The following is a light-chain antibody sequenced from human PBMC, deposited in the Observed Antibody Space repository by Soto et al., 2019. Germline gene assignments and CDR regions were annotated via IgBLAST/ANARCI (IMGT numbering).Light chain of an antibody. CDR1: QSVSSSY. CDR3: QQYGTSPWT. J-gene: IGKJ1*01. Sequence: ENVLTQSPATLSLSPGERATLSCRASQSVSSSYLAWYQQKPGQAPRLLIYGVSTRATGIPDRFSGSGSGTDFTLAISRLEPGDFAVYYCQQYGTSPWTFGQGTKVDIK. CDR2: GVS. V-gene: IGKV3-20*01.